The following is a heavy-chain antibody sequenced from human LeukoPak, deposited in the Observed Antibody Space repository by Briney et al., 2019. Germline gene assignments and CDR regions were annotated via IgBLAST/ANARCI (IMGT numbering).Heavy chain of an antibody. Sequence: SETLSLTCTVSGGSISSYYWSWIRQPPGKGLEWIGYIYYSGSTNYNPSLKSRVTISVDTSKNQFSLKLSSVTAADTAVYYCARATYYYVPDFDYWGQGTLVTVSS. CDR3: ARATYYYVPDFDY. CDR1: GGSISSYY. V-gene: IGHV4-59*08. CDR2: IYYSGST. D-gene: IGHD3-10*02. J-gene: IGHJ4*02.